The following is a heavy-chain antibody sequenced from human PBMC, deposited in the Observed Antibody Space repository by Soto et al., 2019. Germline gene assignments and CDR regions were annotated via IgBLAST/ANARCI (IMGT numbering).Heavy chain of an antibody. D-gene: IGHD2-15*01. J-gene: IGHJ4*02. V-gene: IGHV1-3*01. CDR1: GYTFTSYA. Sequence: QVQLVQSGAEVKKPGASVKVSCKASGYTFTSYAMHWVRQAPGQRLEWMGGINAGNGNTKYSKKFQGRVNISRDTSASTAYMELSSVRSEDTAVYYCARDLGGWPDYWGQGTLVTVSS. CDR2: INAGNGNT. CDR3: ARDLGGWPDY.